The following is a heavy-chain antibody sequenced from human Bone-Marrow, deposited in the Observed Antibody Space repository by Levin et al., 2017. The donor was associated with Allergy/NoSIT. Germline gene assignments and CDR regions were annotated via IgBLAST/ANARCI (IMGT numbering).Heavy chain of an antibody. CDR3: ASNADCGY. Sequence: GESLKISCAASGFTVSRNYMNWVRQAPGKGLEWVSLIYSDGSTHYADSVRGRFTISRDNSKNTLFLQMTSLRVDDTGVYYCASNADCGYWGQGTLVTVSS. CDR2: IYSDGST. J-gene: IGHJ4*02. CDR1: GFTVSRNY. D-gene: IGHD3/OR15-3a*01. V-gene: IGHV3-53*01.